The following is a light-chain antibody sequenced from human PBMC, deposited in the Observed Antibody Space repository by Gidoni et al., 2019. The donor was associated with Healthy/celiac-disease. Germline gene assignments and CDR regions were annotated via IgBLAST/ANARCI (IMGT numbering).Light chain of an antibody. V-gene: IGLV3-1*01. J-gene: IGLJ1*01. CDR2: QDS. CDR3: QAWDSSTYV. Sequence: SYELTQPPSVSVSPGQTASITCSGDKSGDKYACWYQQKPGQSPVLVIYQDSKRPSGIPERFSGSNSGNTATLTISGTQAMDEADYYCQAWDSSTYVFGTGTKVT. CDR1: KSGDKY.